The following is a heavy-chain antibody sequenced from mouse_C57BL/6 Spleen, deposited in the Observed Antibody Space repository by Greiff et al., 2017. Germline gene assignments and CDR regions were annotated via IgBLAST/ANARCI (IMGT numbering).Heavy chain of an antibody. CDR3: ARQGHGNYAELAY. D-gene: IGHD2-1*01. CDR2: IYPGDGDT. V-gene: IGHV1-80*01. CDR1: GYAFSSYW. J-gene: IGHJ3*01. Sequence: QVQLQQSGAELVKPGASVKISCKASGYAFSSYWMNWVKQRPGKGLEWIGQIYPGDGDTNYNGKFKDKATLTADKSSSTVYMELSRLTSEDSAVYFCARQGHGNYAELAYWGQGTLVTVSA.